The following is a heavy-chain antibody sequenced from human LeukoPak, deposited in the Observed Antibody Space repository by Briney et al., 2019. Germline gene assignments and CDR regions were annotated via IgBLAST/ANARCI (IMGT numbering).Heavy chain of an antibody. D-gene: IGHD2-2*01. Sequence: SETLSLTCTVSGGSINSSSYYWGWIRQPPGKGLEWIGSIYYDGSTYYNPSLKSRVTLSVDTSKSQFSLKLNSVTAADTAVYYCARNYCSTTSCFFFHYWGQGTLVTVSS. CDR1: GGSINSSSYY. V-gene: IGHV4-39*07. CDR2: IYYDGST. CDR3: ARNYCSTTSCFFFHY. J-gene: IGHJ4*02.